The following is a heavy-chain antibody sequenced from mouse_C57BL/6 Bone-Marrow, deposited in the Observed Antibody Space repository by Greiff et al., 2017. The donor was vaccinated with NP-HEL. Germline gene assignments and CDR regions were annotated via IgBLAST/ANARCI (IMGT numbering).Heavy chain of an antibody. CDR3: ARTPIYYYGSSFYFDY. CDR1: GFSLTSYA. J-gene: IGHJ2*01. Sequence: VKLVESGPGLVAPSQSLSITCTVSGFSLTSYAISWVRQPPGKGLEWLGVIWTGGGTNYSSALKSRLSISKDNSKSQVFLKMNSLQTDDTARYYCARTPIYYYGSSFYFDYWGQGTTLTVSS. V-gene: IGHV2-9-1*01. D-gene: IGHD1-1*01. CDR2: IWTGGGT.